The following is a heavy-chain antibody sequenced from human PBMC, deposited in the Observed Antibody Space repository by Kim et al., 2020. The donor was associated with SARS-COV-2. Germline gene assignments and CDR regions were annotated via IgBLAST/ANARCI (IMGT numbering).Heavy chain of an antibody. Sequence: SETLSLTCTVSGGSISSSSYYWGWIRQPPGKGLEWIGSIYYSGSTYYNPSLKSRVTISVDTSKNQFSLKLSSVTAADTAVYYCARGLLGFGELLPRFDPWGQGTLVTVSS. CDR1: GGSISSSSYY. J-gene: IGHJ5*02. V-gene: IGHV4-39*01. CDR3: ARGLLGFGELLPRFDP. CDR2: IYYSGST. D-gene: IGHD3-10*01.